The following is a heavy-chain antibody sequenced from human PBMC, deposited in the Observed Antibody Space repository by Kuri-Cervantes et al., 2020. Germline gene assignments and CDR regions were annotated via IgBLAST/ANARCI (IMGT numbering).Heavy chain of an antibody. Sequence: GGSLRLSCAASGFTFSGYGMHWVRQAPGKGLEWVAVISYDGSNKYYADSVKGRFTISRDNSKNTLYLQMNSLRAEDTAVYYCAKIDVLLWFGEPLAFDYWGQGTLVTVAS. J-gene: IGHJ4*02. CDR1: GFTFSGYG. V-gene: IGHV3-30*18. CDR3: AKIDVLLWFGEPLAFDY. CDR2: ISYDGSNK. D-gene: IGHD3-10*01.